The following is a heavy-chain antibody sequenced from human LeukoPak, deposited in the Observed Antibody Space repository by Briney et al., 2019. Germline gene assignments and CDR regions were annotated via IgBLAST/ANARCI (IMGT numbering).Heavy chain of an antibody. J-gene: IGHJ4*02. CDR2: IKEDGSEK. Sequence: GGSLRLSCVAPGFTFSNFWMHWVRQAPGKGLEWVANIKEDGSEKHYPDSVKGRFTISRDNAKNSLYLQMNSLRAEDTAVYYCARIRGGYWGQGTLVTVSS. D-gene: IGHD3-10*01. CDR3: ARIRGGY. V-gene: IGHV3-7*01. CDR1: GFTFSNFW.